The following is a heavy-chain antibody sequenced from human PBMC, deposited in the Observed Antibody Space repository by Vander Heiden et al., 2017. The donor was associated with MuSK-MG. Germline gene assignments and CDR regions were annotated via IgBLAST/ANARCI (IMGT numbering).Heavy chain of an antibody. D-gene: IGHD1-1*01. J-gene: IGHJ4*02. CDR1: GGTFSSYA. V-gene: IGHV1-69*01. Sequence: QVQLVQSGAEVKKPGSSVKVSCKASGGTFSSYAISWVRPAPGQGLEWMGGSSPIFGTANYAQKCQGRVTITADESTSTAYMELSSLRSEDTAVYYCANARTGTEGLYFDYWGQGTLVTVSS. CDR2: SSPIFGTA. CDR3: ANARTGTEGLYFDY.